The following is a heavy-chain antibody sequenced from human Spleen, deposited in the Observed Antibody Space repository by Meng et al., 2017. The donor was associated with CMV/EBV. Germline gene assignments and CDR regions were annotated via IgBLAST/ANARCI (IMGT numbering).Heavy chain of an antibody. CDR2: ISYDGSNK. D-gene: IGHD4-11*01. Sequence: GESLKISCAASRFPFSSYGMHWVRQAPGKGLEWVAVISYDGSNKYYADSVKGRFTISRDNSKNTLYLQMNSLRAEDTAVYYCARDRLFGEDYSNYSAARDYYYYGMDVWGQGTTVTVSS. J-gene: IGHJ6*02. CDR3: ARDRLFGEDYSNYSAARDYYYYGMDV. CDR1: RFPFSSYG. V-gene: IGHV3-30*19.